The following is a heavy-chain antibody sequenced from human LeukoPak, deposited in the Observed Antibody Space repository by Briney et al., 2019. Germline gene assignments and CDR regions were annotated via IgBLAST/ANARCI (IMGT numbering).Heavy chain of an antibody. J-gene: IGHJ6*02. CDR1: GFSFSDYY. Sequence: PGGSLRLSCVACGFSFSDYYMSWIRQAPGRGLEWISYISGSGSDLYYADSVKGRFTISRDNANNSLYLQMNSLRAEDTAVYYCGRSIGYYYTMDVWGQGTTVTVSS. D-gene: IGHD3-22*01. CDR2: ISGSGSDL. V-gene: IGHV3-11*01. CDR3: GRSIGYYYTMDV.